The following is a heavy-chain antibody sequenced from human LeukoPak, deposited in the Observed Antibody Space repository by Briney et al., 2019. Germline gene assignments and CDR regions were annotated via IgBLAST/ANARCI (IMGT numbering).Heavy chain of an antibody. D-gene: IGHD2-21*02. V-gene: IGHV3-48*02. CDR2: ISSGSSTL. CDR3: ARENIVVVTAIRDAFDI. Sequence: PGGSLRLSCAASGFTFSTYWMNWVRQAPGKGLEWVSYISSGSSTLYYADSVKGRFTISRDNAKNSLCLQMNSLRDEDTAVYYCARENIVVVTAIRDAFDIWGQGTMVTVSS. J-gene: IGHJ3*02. CDR1: GFTFSTYW.